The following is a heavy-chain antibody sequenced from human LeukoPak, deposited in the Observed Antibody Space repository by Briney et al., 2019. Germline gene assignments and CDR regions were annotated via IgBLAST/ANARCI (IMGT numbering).Heavy chain of an antibody. CDR1: GFTFSSYG. CDR3: ARGQSGLSV. CDR2: IWYDGSNT. Sequence: GGSLRLSCAASGFTFSSYGMHWVRQAPGKGLEWVAVIWYDGSNTYYADSVKGRFTNSRDNAKNSLYLQMNSLRAEDTAVYYCARGQSGLSVWGQGTLVTVSS. D-gene: IGHD5-12*01. J-gene: IGHJ4*02. V-gene: IGHV3-33*01.